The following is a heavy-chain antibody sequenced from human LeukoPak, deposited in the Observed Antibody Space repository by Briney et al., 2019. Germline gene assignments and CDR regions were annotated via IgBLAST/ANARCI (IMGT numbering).Heavy chain of an antibody. CDR3: ARRAGIVFDY. Sequence: SETLSLTCTVSGGPISSYYWSWIRQPPGKGLEWIGYIYTSGSTNYNPSLKSRGTISVDTSKNQFSLKLSSVTAADTAVYYCARRAGIVFDYWGQGTLVTVSS. J-gene: IGHJ4*02. D-gene: IGHD3-16*02. V-gene: IGHV4-4*09. CDR1: GGPISSYY. CDR2: IYTSGST.